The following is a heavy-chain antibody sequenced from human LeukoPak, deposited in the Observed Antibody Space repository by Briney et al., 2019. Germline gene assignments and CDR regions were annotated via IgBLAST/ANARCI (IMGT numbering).Heavy chain of an antibody. V-gene: IGHV3-7*01. J-gene: IGHJ6*02. D-gene: IGHD2-2*01. CDR1: GFTFSSYW. CDR2: IKQDGSEK. CDR3: ARDQHTRYCSSTSCYFDYCYGMDV. Sequence: GGSLRLSCAASGFTFSSYWMSWVRQAPGKGLEWVANIKQDGSEKYYVDSVKGRFTISRDNAKNSLYLQMNSLRAEDTAVYYCARDQHTRYCSSTSCYFDYCYGMDVWGQGTTVTVSS.